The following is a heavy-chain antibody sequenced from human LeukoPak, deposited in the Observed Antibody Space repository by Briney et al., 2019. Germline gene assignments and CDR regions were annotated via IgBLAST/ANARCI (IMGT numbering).Heavy chain of an antibody. Sequence: PSETLSLTXAVSGYSISSGYYWGWIRQPPGKRLEWIGSIYHSGSTYYNPSLKSRVTISVDTSKNQFSLKLSSVTAADTAVYYCARLGKLRSPQAFHYWGQGTLVTVSS. J-gene: IGHJ4*02. CDR1: GYSISSGYY. CDR2: IYHSGST. V-gene: IGHV4-38-2*01. CDR3: ARLGKLRSPQAFHY. D-gene: IGHD4-17*01.